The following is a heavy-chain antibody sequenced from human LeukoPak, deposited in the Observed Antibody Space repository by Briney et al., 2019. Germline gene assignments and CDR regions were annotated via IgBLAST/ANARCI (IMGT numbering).Heavy chain of an antibody. CDR1: GGAISSDY. CDR2: IYYSGST. D-gene: IGHD4-17*01. J-gene: IGHJ3*02. V-gene: IGHV4-59*01. CDR3: AREAGLRQDAFDI. Sequence: PSETLSLTCTVSGGAISSDYWSWIRQPPGKGLEWSGYIYYSGSTNYNPSLKGRVTISVDTSKNQFSLKLSSVTAADTAVYYCAREAGLRQDAFDIWGQGTMVTVSS.